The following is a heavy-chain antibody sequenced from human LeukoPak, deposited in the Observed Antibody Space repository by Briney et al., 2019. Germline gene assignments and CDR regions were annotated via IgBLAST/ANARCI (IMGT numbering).Heavy chain of an antibody. D-gene: IGHD2-15*01. Sequence: PSETLSLTCTVSGGSISTYSWNWIRQSPGRGLEWIGYIYYSGSTNYNPPLKSRVTISVDTSKNQFSLKLSSVTAADTAVYYCASGDISNYYYGMDVWGQGTTVTVSS. J-gene: IGHJ6*02. V-gene: IGHV4-59*08. CDR1: GGSISTYS. CDR2: IYYSGST. CDR3: ASGDISNYYYGMDV.